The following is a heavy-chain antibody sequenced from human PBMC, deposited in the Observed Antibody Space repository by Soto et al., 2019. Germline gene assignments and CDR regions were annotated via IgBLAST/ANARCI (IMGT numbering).Heavy chain of an antibody. V-gene: IGHV3-21*01. CDR3: ASDMDFGDDAGWFDP. D-gene: IGHD4-17*01. Sequence: EVQLVESGGGLVKPGGSLRLSCAASGFIFSGYAMNWVRQAPGKGLEWVSCISSGSNYIYYADSVKGRFTISRDNAKNSLYLQRNSLRAEDTAVYYCASDMDFGDDAGWFDPWGQGSLVTVSS. CDR1: GFIFSGYA. CDR2: ISSGSNYI. J-gene: IGHJ5*02.